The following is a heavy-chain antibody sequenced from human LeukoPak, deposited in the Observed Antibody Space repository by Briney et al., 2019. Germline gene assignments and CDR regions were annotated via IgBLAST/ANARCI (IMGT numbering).Heavy chain of an antibody. CDR2: INPNSGGT. V-gene: IGHV1-2*02. CDR1: GYTFTGYY. J-gene: IGHJ2*01. CDR3: ARVADSSGYPDWYFDL. Sequence: GASVKVSCKASGYTFTGYYMHWVRQAPGQGLEWMGWINPNSGGTNYAQKFQGRVTMTRDTPISTAYMELSSLRSDDTALYYCARVADSSGYPDWYFDLWGRGTLVTVSS. D-gene: IGHD3-22*01.